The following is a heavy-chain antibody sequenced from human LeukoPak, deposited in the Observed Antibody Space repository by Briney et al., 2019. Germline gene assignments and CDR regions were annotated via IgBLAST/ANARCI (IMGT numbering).Heavy chain of an antibody. V-gene: IGHV4-39*01. J-gene: IGHJ4*02. CDR2: VAYSGST. Sequence: KTSETLSLTCTVSGVSINSNYYYWGWIRQPPGKGLEWIGSVAYSGSTFHNPSLKSRLSIYSDTSKNQFSLRLTSVTAADTAVYYCARGRGLPGIYYFDYWGQGTLVTVSS. D-gene: IGHD2-21*01. CDR3: ARGRGLPGIYYFDY. CDR1: GVSINSNYYY.